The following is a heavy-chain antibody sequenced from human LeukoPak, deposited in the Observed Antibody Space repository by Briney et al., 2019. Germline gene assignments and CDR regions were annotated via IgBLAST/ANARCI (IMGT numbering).Heavy chain of an antibody. J-gene: IGHJ4*02. CDR3: AKGRAGNGLYCLDY. Sequence: PGGSLRLSCAASGFTFRSSAMNWVRQAKGKGQERVSAIICSGDNIFSSGSLKVRFTISRDNSITALYLQVNGVRGEDTAIYFCAKGRAGNGLYCLDYWGQGTLVTVSS. CDR2: IICSGDNI. V-gene: IGHV3-23*01. D-gene: IGHD6-19*01. CDR1: GFTFRSSA.